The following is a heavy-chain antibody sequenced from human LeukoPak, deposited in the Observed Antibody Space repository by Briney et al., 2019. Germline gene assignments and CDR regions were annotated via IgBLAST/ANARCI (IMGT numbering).Heavy chain of an antibody. CDR2: INHSGST. J-gene: IGHJ1*01. CDR3: ARALTGTTSIFHH. V-gene: IGHV4-34*01. Sequence: SETLSLTCAVYGGSFSGYYWSWLRQPPGKGLEWIGEINHSGSTNYNPSLKSRVTISVDTSKNQFSLRVTSLTAADTAVYYCARALTGTTSIFHHWGQGTLVTVSS. CDR1: GGSFSGYY. D-gene: IGHD1-7*01.